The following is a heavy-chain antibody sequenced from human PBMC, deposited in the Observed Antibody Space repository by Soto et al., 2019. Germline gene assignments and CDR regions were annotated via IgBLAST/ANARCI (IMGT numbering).Heavy chain of an antibody. CDR3: TRAEIGAGFYNNDMDV. J-gene: IGHJ6*02. Sequence: QVHLVQSGAEVRKPGSSVKVSCKASGGTLRTSTVTWVRQGPGQGPEWMGRLIPFLQKANYAQELQGRVTITADASAITVYMELRSLRSEDTAVYYCTRAEIGAGFYNNDMDVWGPGTTVIVSS. CDR1: GGTLRTST. CDR2: LIPFLQKA. V-gene: IGHV1-69*08. D-gene: IGHD3-22*01.